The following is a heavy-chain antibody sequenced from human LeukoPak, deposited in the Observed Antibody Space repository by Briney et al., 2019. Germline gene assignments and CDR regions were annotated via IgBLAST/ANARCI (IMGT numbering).Heavy chain of an antibody. CDR3: MRAPRGGEPVS. CDR1: GFTFDDYG. D-gene: IGHD3-10*01. Sequence: PGGSLRLSCAASGFTFDDYGMSWVRQVPGKGLEWVSGISWNGLSTGYADSVRGRFTIFRENDKDSVFLQMNSLRAEDSAFYYCMRAPRGGEPVSWGQGILVTVSS. J-gene: IGHJ5*02. CDR2: ISWNGLST. V-gene: IGHV3-20*04.